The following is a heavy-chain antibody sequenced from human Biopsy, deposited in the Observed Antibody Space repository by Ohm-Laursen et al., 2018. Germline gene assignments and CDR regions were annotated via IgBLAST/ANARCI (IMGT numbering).Heavy chain of an antibody. V-gene: IGHV4-4*09. CDR1: GDSITAYY. CDR2: IHHSGST. D-gene: IGHD2-15*01. CDR3: ARMDCSGGSCHYYSYGMDV. J-gene: IGHJ6*02. Sequence: SDTLSLTCPVSGDSITAYYWSWIRQPPGRGLECIGNIHHSGSTNYNPSLKSRLTISVDTSKNQLSLKLSSVTAADTAVYYCARMDCSGGSCHYYSYGMDVWGQGTTVTVSS.